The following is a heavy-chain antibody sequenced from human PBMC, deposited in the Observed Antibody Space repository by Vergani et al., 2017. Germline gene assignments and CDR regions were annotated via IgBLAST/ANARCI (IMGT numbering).Heavy chain of an antibody. CDR1: GYSLTELT. V-gene: IGHV1-24*01. CDR3: AIVTYYYDSSGYYLDY. CDR2: IDPEHGEV. J-gene: IGHJ4*02. D-gene: IGHD3-22*01. Sequence: QVQLVQSGSEVRKPGASVQVSCQVSGYSLTELTIHWVRQAPGKGLEWMGGIDPEHGEVTFAHHIHGIVTMTEDRSTDTAYMELSSLRPEDTALYYCAIVTYYYDSSGYYLDYWGQGTLVTVSS.